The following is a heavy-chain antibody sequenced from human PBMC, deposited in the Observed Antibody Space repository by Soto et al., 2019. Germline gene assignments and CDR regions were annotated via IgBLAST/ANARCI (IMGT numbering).Heavy chain of an antibody. V-gene: IGHV4-59*01. CDR2: IYYSGST. J-gene: IGHJ5*02. CDR1: GGSISSYY. Sequence: SETLSLTCTVSGGSISSYYWSWIRQPPGKGLEWIGYIYYSGSTNYNPSLKSRVTISVGTSKNQFSLKLSSVTAADTAVYYCARSYSSNLENWFDPWGQGTLVTVSS. CDR3: ARSYSSNLENWFDP. D-gene: IGHD6-13*01.